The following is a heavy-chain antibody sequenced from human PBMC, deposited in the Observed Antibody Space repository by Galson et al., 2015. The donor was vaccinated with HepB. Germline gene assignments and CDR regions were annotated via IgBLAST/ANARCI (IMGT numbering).Heavy chain of an antibody. D-gene: IGHD2-8*01. Sequence: SLRLSCAASGFTFSKFAMSWVRQAPGKGLEWVSAISTSGDSTYYADSVKGRFTISRDNSRSTLYLQMNSLRAEDTAVFYCAKGERGVFDIWGQGTMVTVSS. CDR3: AKGERGVFDI. J-gene: IGHJ3*02. CDR1: GFTFSKFA. CDR2: ISTSGDST. V-gene: IGHV3-23*01.